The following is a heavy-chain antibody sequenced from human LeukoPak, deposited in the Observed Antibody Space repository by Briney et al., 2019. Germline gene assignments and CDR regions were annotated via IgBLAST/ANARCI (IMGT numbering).Heavy chain of an antibody. J-gene: IGHJ4*02. V-gene: IGHV5-51*01. CDR1: GYSFTSYW. CDR3: ARGYCSGGSCYPTDF. CDR2: IYPGDSDT. Sequence: GESLKISCKGSGYSFTSYWIGWVRQMPGKGLEWMGIIYPGDSDTRYSPSFQGQVTISADKSISTAYLQWSSLKASDTAMYYCARGYCSGGSCYPTDFWGQGTLVTVSS. D-gene: IGHD2-15*01.